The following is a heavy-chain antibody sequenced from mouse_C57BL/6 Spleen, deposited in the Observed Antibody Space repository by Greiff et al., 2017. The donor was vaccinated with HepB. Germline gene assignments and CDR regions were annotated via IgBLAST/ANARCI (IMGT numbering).Heavy chain of an antibody. CDR1: GFTFSNYW. J-gene: IGHJ3*01. CDR2: IRLKSDNYAT. V-gene: IGHV6-3*01. Sequence: EVKVEESGGGLVQPGGSMKLSCVASGFTFSNYWMNWVRQSPEKGLEWVAQIRLKSDNYATHYAESVKGRFTISRDDSKSSVYLQMNNLRAEDTGIYYCAAIYYGSSSAWFAYWGQGTLVTVSA. D-gene: IGHD1-1*01. CDR3: AAIYYGSSSAWFAY.